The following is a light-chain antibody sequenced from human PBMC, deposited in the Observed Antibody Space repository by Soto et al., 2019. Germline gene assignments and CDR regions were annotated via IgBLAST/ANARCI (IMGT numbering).Light chain of an antibody. V-gene: IGKV3-20*01. J-gene: IGKJ1*01. CDR2: GAS. CDR3: QQYGNSPWT. CDR1: QSVSSSY. Sequence: EIVSTQSPGTLSLSPGERATLSCRASQSVSSSYLAWYQQKPGQAPRLLIYGASNRATGIPDRFSGSGSGTDFTLTISRLEPEDFAVYYCQQYGNSPWTFGQGTKVEI.